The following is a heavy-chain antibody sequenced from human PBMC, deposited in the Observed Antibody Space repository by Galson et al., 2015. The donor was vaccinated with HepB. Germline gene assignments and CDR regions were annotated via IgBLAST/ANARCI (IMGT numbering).Heavy chain of an antibody. V-gene: IGHV3-72*01. D-gene: IGHD5-24*01. CDR1: GFSFSDHH. J-gene: IGHJ3*02. Sequence: SLRLSCAASGFSFSDHHMDWVRQAPGKGLEWVGRTRNKANSYTTEYAASVKGRFTISRDDSKNSLYLQMNSLKTEDTAVYYCAREIKKRWLELGGYDIWGQGTMVTVSS. CDR2: TRNKANSYTT. CDR3: AREIKKRWLELGGYDI.